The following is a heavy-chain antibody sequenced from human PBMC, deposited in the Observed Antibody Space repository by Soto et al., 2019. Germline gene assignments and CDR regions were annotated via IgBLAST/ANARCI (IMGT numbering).Heavy chain of an antibody. CDR3: AWCSRSYYDYIWGSYRVSYYFDY. J-gene: IGHJ4*02. CDR2: MNPNSGNT. CDR1: GYTFTSYD. V-gene: IGHV1-8*01. Sequence: ASVKVSCKASGYTFTSYDINWVRQATGQGLEWMGWMNPNSGNTGYAQKLQGRVTMTRNTSISTTYMKLSSLRSEDTAVYYCAWCSRSYYDYIWGSYRVSYYFDYWGQGTLVTVSS. D-gene: IGHD3-16*02.